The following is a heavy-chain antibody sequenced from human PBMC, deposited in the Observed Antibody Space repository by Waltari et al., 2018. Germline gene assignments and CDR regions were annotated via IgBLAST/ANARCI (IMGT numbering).Heavy chain of an antibody. CDR1: GFTFSRDW. Sequence: EVQLVESGGGLVQPGGSLRLSCAASGFTFSRDWLHWVRQAPGKGLVWVSRINRDGSGTIYADSVKGRFTISRDNAKNTLYLQLNSLRVEDTAVYYCAREPSPDSSGYFYYYMDVWGKGTTVTVSS. D-gene: IGHD3-22*01. CDR2: INRDGSGT. V-gene: IGHV3-74*01. CDR3: AREPSPDSSGYFYYYMDV. J-gene: IGHJ6*03.